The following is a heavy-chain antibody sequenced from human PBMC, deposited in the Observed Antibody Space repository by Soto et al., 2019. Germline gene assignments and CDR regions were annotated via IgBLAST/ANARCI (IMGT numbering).Heavy chain of an antibody. CDR2: IYYSGST. D-gene: IGHD5-12*01. CDR3: ARGHSKYSQAFDI. V-gene: IGHV4-31*03. CDR1: GGSISSGGYY. Sequence: SETLSLTCTVSGGSISSGGYYWSWIRQHPGKGLEWIGYIYYSGSTYYNPSLKSRVTISVDTSKNQFSLKLSSVTAADTAVYYCARGHSKYSQAFDIWGQGTMVTVSS. J-gene: IGHJ3*02.